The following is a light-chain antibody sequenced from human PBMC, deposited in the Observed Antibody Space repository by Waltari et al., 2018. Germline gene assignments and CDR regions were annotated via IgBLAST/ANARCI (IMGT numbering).Light chain of an antibody. CDR3: QSYDISLSASV. V-gene: IGLV1-40*01. Sequence: QSVLTQPPSVSGAPGQRVTISCTGSRSNIGAGYDVPWYQQFPGTAPKLLIYGNTNRPSGVPDRFSGSKSGTSGSLAITGLQAEDEADYYCQSYDISLSASVFGSGTKVTVL. CDR2: GNT. CDR1: RSNIGAGYD. J-gene: IGLJ6*01.